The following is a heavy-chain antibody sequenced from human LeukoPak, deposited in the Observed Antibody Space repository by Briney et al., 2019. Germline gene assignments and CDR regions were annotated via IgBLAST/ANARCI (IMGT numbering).Heavy chain of an antibody. CDR3: ARQAVAATPLTDY. CDR2: IYYSGGT. CDR1: GGSISSYY. J-gene: IGHJ4*02. D-gene: IGHD6-13*01. V-gene: IGHV4-59*08. Sequence: PSETLSLTCTVSGGSISSYYWSWIRQPPGKGLEWIGYIYYSGGTNYNPSLKSRVTISVDTSKNQFSLKLSSVTAADTAVYYCARQAVAATPLTDYWGQGTLVTVSS.